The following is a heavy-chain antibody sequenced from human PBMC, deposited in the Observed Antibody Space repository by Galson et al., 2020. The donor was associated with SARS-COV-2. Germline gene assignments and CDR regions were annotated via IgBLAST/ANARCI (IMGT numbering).Heavy chain of an antibody. CDR2: IFHSGST. J-gene: IGHJ4*02. CDR3: ARDEGYTSGWNGSNDY. D-gene: IGHD6-19*01. CDR1: GYSINSGYF. V-gene: IGHV4-38-2*02. Sequence: SETLSLTCTVSGYSINSGYFWGWIRQPPGKGLEWIGSIFHSGSTFYNPSLESRVTISRDTSKNQFSLKLTSVTDADTAVYYCARDEGYTSGWNGSNDYWGQGTLVTVSS.